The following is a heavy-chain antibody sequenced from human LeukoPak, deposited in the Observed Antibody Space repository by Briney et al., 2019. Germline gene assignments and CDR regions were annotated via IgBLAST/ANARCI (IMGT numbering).Heavy chain of an antibody. J-gene: IGHJ4*02. V-gene: IGHV4-4*02. CDR3: ASKWPGLNY. CDR1: GGSISSSNW. CDR2: IYHSGST. D-gene: IGHD5-12*01. Sequence: SETLSLTCAVSGGSISSSNWWSWVRQPPGKGLEWIGEIYHSGSTNYIPSLKSRVTISVDKSKNQSSLRLSSVTAADTAVYYCASKWPGLNYWGQGTLVTVSS.